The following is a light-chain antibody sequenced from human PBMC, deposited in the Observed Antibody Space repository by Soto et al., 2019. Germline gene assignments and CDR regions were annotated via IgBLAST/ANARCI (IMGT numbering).Light chain of an antibody. Sequence: EMVMTQSPATLSVSPGEGASLSCRASRSIYSNLAWYQQKPGQAPRLLIYGASSRATGIPDRFSGSGSGTDFTLTISGLEPEDFAVYYCQQYGNSRGTFGQGTKVDIK. CDR1: RSIYSN. CDR2: GAS. CDR3: QQYGNSRGT. J-gene: IGKJ1*01. V-gene: IGKV3-20*01.